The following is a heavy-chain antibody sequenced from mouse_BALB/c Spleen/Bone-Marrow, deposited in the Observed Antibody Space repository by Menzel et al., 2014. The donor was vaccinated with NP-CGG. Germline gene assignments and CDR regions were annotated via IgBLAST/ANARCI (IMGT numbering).Heavy chain of an antibody. V-gene: IGHV7-3*02. Sequence: DVMLVESGGGLVQPGGSLRLSCATSGFTFTDYFMTWVRQPPGKALEWLGFIRNKANGYTTEYSASVKGRFTISRNNSQSILYLQMNTLRAEDSATYYCARGYYDGYWGQGTTLTVSS. CDR3: ARGYYDGY. CDR2: IRNKANGYTT. J-gene: IGHJ2*01. D-gene: IGHD1-1*01. CDR1: GFTFTDYF.